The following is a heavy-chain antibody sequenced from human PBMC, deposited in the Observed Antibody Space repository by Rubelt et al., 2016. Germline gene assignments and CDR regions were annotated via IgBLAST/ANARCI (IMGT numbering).Heavy chain of an antibody. V-gene: IGHV3-7*01. Sequence: EVQLVESGGGLVQPGGSLRLSCAASGLTFSNYWMNWVRQAPGKGLEWVANIKPDGSDRYFVDSVKGRFTISRENAKNSVYLQMDSLRADDTAIYVCMSGAGYWGQGTLVTVSS. J-gene: IGHJ4*02. CDR2: IKPDGSDR. CDR3: MSGAGY. D-gene: IGHD3-16*01. CDR1: GLTFSNYW.